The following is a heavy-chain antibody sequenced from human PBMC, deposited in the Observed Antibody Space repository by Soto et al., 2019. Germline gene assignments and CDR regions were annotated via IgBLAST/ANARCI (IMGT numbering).Heavy chain of an antibody. J-gene: IGHJ5*02. CDR2: IIPIFGTA. D-gene: IGHD1-26*01. CDR1: GGTFSSYA. Sequence: VASVKVSCKASGGTFSSYAISWVRQAPGQGLEWMGGIIPIFGTANYAQKFQGRVTITADESTSTAYMELSSLRSEDTAVYYCARGKSAGASGPNNWFDPWGQGTQVTVSS. V-gene: IGHV1-69*01. CDR3: ARGKSAGASGPNNWFDP.